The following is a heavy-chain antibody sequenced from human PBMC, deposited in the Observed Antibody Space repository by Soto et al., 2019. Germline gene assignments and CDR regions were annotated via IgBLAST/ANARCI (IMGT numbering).Heavy chain of an antibody. J-gene: IGHJ4*02. Sequence: GGSLRLSCTTSGFTFGDYAMSWVRQAPGKGLEWVSFIRSKGYGGTTEYAASVKGRFTISRDDSKSIAYLQINSLKTEDTAIYYCAQNGQWLATPPVAWGQGSLVTVSS. CDR1: GFTFGDYA. D-gene: IGHD6-19*01. CDR2: IRSKGYGGTT. V-gene: IGHV3-49*04. CDR3: AQNGQWLATPPVA.